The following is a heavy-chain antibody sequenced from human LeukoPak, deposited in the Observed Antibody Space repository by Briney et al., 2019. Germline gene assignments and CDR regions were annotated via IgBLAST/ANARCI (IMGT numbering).Heavy chain of an antibody. Sequence: GASVKVSCKASGYTFTSYDINWVRQATGQGLEWMGWMNPNSGNTGYAQKFQGRVTMTRNTSISTAYMELSSLRSEDTAVYYCARELEGDYYYYYYMDVWGKGTTVTVSS. J-gene: IGHJ6*03. V-gene: IGHV1-8*01. CDR1: GYTFTSYD. CDR2: MNPNSGNT. CDR3: ARELEGDYYYYYYMDV. D-gene: IGHD1-1*01.